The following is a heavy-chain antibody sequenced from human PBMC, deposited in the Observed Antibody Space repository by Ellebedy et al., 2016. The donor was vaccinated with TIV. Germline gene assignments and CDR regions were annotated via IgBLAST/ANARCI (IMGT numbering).Heavy chain of an antibody. CDR3: ARRFSSLRFGVFDP. CDR1: GYNFTSYW. V-gene: IGHV5-51*01. J-gene: IGHJ5*02. Sequence: GESLKISCKGSGYNFTSYWIGWVRQMPGKGLEWMGIIYPGYSDTRYSPSFQGQLTISADKSITTVSLQWNSLNASDTAIYYCARRFSSLRFGVFDPWGQGTLVTVSS. CDR2: IYPGYSDT. D-gene: IGHD5/OR15-5a*01.